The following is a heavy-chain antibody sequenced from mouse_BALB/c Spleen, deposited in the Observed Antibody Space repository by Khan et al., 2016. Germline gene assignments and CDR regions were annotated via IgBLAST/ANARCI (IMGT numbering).Heavy chain of an antibody. CDR3: ERGGLRWFDY. CDR1: GFTFSSYG. Sequence: EVELVESGGGLVQPGGSLKLSCAASGFTFSSYGMSWVRQTPDKRLELVATINSNGGSTYYPDSVKGRFTISRDNAKNTLYLQMSSLKSEDTAMYYCERGGLRWFDYWGQGTTLTVSS. CDR2: INSNGGST. V-gene: IGHV5-6-3*01. D-gene: IGHD1-1*01. J-gene: IGHJ2*01.